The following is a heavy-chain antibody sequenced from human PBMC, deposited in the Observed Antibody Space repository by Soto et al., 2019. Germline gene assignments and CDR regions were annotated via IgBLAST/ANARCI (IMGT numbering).Heavy chain of an antibody. CDR3: ARVVPGAEAWFGP. Sequence: ASLKASCKTSGYNFSNYWITWVRQSPGQPLEWLGWISLYSDGTNYAQKFQGRVSMTTDTSTTTAYMELRSLRSDDTAVYYCARVVPGAEAWFGPWGQGTLVTVSS. V-gene: IGHV1-18*01. CDR2: ISLYSDGT. CDR1: GYNFSNYW. D-gene: IGHD2-2*01. J-gene: IGHJ5*02.